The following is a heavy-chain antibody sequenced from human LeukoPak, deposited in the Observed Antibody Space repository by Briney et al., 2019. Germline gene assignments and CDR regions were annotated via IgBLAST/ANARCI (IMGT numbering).Heavy chain of an antibody. J-gene: IGHJ6*03. CDR3: ARGRGASSGSGSHGTTSSYYMDV. CDR1: GYSFTSYA. V-gene: IGHV7-4-1*02. Sequence: ASVKVSFKASGYSFTSYALNWVRQAPGQGFEWMGWINTNTGIPTYAPGFIGRFVFSLDTSVSTAHLQISSLKAEDTAVYFCARGRGASSGSGSHGTTSSYYMDVWGKGTTVTVSS. D-gene: IGHD3-10*01. CDR2: INTNTGIP.